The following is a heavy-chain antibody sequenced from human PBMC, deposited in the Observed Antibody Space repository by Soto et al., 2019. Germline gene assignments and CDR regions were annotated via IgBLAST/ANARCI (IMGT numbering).Heavy chain of an antibody. V-gene: IGHV3-30-3*01. D-gene: IGHD6-13*01. CDR1: GFTFSSYA. Sequence: ESGGGVVQPGRSLRLSCAASGFTFSSYAMHWVRQAPGKGLEWVAVISYDGSNKNYADSVKGLFTMSRDNSKNTLYLQMNSLRTEDTAVYYCARDNQAAAGTRIDYWGQGTLVTVSS. CDR2: ISYDGSNK. CDR3: ARDNQAAAGTRIDY. J-gene: IGHJ4*02.